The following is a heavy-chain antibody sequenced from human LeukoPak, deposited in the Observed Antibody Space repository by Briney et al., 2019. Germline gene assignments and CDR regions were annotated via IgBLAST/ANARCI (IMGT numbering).Heavy chain of an antibody. CDR3: ARGRAAAGSSTYAY. CDR1: GYTFTSYY. J-gene: IGHJ4*02. CDR2: INPNSGGT. V-gene: IGHV1-2*02. Sequence: ASVKVSCKASGYTFTSYYMHWVRQAPGQGLEWMGWINPNSGGTNYAQKFQGRVTMTRDTSISTAYMELSRLRSDDTAVYYCARGRAAAGSSTYAYWGQGTLVTVSS. D-gene: IGHD6-13*01.